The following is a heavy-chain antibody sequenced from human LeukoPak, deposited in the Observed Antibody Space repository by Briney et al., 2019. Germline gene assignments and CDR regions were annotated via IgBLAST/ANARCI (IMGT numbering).Heavy chain of an antibody. CDR2: IYYSGST. D-gene: IGHD1-26*01. CDR3: ARIGGIGGDYFDY. J-gene: IGHJ4*02. V-gene: IGHV4-59*01. Sequence: KPSETLSLTCTVSGGSISSYYWSWIRQPPGKGLEWIGYIYYSGSTNYNPSLKSRVTISVDTSKNQFSLKLSSVTAADTAVYYCARIGGIGGDYFDYWGQGTLVTVSS. CDR1: GGSISSYY.